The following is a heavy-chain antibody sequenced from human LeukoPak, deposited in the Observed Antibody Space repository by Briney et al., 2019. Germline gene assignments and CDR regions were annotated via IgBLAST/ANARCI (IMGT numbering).Heavy chain of an antibody. CDR1: GGSFSGYY. V-gene: IGHV4-34*01. D-gene: IGHD3-10*01. CDR3: AARPFGPWGWFDP. Sequence: SETLSLTCAVYGGSFSGYYWSWIRQPPGKGLEWIGEINHSGSTDYNPSLKSRVTISVDTSKNQFSLKLSSVTAADTAVYYCAARPFGPWGWFDPWGQGTLVTVSS. CDR2: INHSGST. J-gene: IGHJ5*02.